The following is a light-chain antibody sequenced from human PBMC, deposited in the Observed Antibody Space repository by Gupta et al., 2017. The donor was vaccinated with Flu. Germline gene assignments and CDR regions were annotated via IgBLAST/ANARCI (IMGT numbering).Light chain of an antibody. CDR2: GLT. CDR3: SSCISSSTLV. CDR1: CSDIGSYNN. Sequence: TCSDIGSYNNFACYQQHPARAPKLLFYGLTNRPSGVSNRFSAAKSGDTASLTISGLQAEDEADYYCSSCISSSTLVFGGGTKLTVL. V-gene: IGLV2-14*01. J-gene: IGLJ2*01.